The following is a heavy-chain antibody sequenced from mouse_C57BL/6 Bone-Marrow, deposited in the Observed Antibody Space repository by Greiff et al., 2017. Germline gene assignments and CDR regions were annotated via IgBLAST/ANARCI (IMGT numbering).Heavy chain of an antibody. J-gene: IGHJ3*01. CDR3: ARAATVVAPFAY. D-gene: IGHD1-1*01. Sequence: EVQLQQSGPELVKPGDSVKISCKASGYSFTGYFMNWVMQSHGKSLEWIGRINPYNGDTFYNQKFKGKATLTVDKSSSTAHMELRSLTSEDSAVYYCARAATVVAPFAYWGQGTLVTVSA. V-gene: IGHV1-20*01. CDR2: INPYNGDT. CDR1: GYSFTGYF.